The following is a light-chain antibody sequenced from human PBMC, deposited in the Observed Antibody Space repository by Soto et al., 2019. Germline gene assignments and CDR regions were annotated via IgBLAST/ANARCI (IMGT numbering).Light chain of an antibody. CDR3: AAWDDSLSAYV. Sequence: QSVLTQPPSASGPTGQRVTISCSGSVSNIGSNTVNWYQHLPGTAPRFLIYSNDQRPSGVPDRVSGSKSGTSASLAISGLQSEDEADYYCAAWDDSLSAYVFGTGTKSPS. CDR2: SND. J-gene: IGLJ1*01. V-gene: IGLV1-44*01. CDR1: VSNIGSNT.